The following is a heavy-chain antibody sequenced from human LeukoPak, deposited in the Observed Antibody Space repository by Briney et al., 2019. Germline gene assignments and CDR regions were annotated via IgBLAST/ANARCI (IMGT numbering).Heavy chain of an antibody. CDR1: GFTFDDYA. J-gene: IGHJ4*02. V-gene: IGHV3-9*01. Sequence: PGGSLRLSRAASGFTFDDYAMHWVRQAPGKGLEWVSGISWNSGSIGYADSVKGRFTISRDNAKNSLYLQMNSLRAEDTALYYCAKPANWGYFDYWGQGTLVTVSS. CDR2: ISWNSGSI. CDR3: AKPANWGYFDY. D-gene: IGHD7-27*01.